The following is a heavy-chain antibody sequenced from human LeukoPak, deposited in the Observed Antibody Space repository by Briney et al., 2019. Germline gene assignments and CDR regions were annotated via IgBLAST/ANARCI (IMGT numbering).Heavy chain of an antibody. CDR1: GGSFRGYY. D-gene: IGHD3-16*01. CDR3: ARGQKWGRSWFDP. J-gene: IGHJ5*02. V-gene: IGHV4-34*01. Sequence: PSETLSLTCAVYGGSFRGYYWSWIRRPPGKGLEWIGEINHSGSTNYNPSLKSRVTISVDTSKNQFPLKLSSVTAADTAVYYCARGQKWGRSWFDPWGQGTLVTVSS. CDR2: INHSGST.